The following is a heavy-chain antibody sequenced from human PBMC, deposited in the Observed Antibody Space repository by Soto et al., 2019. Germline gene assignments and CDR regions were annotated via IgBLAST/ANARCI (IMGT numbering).Heavy chain of an antibody. J-gene: IGHJ4*02. CDR2: ISGSGGST. CDR3: AKDQGSGWSHY. V-gene: IGHV3-23*01. CDR1: GFTFSSYA. D-gene: IGHD6-19*01. Sequence: PGGSLRLSXAASGFTFSSYAMSWVRQAPGKGLEWVSAISGSGGSTYYADSVKGRFTISRDNSKNTLYLQMNSLRAEDPAVYYCAKDQGSGWSHYWGQGTLVTVSS.